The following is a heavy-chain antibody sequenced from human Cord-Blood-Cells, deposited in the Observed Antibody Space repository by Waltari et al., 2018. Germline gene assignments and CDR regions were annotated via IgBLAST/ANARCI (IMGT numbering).Heavy chain of an antibody. Sequence: QVQLVESGGGVVQPGRSLRLSCAASGFTFSSHGMPWVRQAPGKGREWVAVISYDGSNKYYADSVKGRFTISRDNSKNTLYLQMNSLRAEDTAVYYCAKDFGSSIDYWGQGTLVTVSS. CDR1: GFTFSSHG. CDR3: AKDFGSSIDY. D-gene: IGHD6-6*01. V-gene: IGHV3-30*18. J-gene: IGHJ4*02. CDR2: ISYDGSNK.